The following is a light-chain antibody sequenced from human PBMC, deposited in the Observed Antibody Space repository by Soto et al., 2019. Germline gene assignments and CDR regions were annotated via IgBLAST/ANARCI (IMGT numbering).Light chain of an antibody. CDR2: AAS. CDR1: QGIKND. Sequence: AIQMTQSPSSLSASVGDRVTITCRASQGIKNDLGWYQQKPGKAPKLLIYAASSLQSGVPSRFSGSGSGTDFTLTISSLQPDDLATYYSLQDYNYPLTFGQGTKVEIK. V-gene: IGKV1-6*01. J-gene: IGKJ1*01. CDR3: LQDYNYPLT.